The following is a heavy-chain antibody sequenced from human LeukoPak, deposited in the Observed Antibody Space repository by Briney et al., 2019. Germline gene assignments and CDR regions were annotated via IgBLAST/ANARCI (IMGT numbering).Heavy chain of an antibody. J-gene: IGHJ3*02. V-gene: IGHV5-51*01. CDR3: ARHRGYSYGLPDAFDI. Sequence: GESLKISCKGSGYTFTNYWIGWVRQMPGKGLEWMGIIYPGDSDTRYSPSFQGQVTISADKSISTAYLQWSSLKASDTAMYYCARHRGYSYGLPDAFDIWGQGTMVTVSS. CDR1: GYTFTNYW. D-gene: IGHD5-18*01. CDR2: IYPGDSDT.